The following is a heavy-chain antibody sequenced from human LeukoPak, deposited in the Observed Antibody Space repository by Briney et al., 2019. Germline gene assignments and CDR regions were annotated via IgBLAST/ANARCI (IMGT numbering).Heavy chain of an antibody. CDR2: INQDGREK. V-gene: IGHV3-7*01. J-gene: IGHJ4*01. CDR1: GFTFSSYW. CDR3: AKGRDYGDF. Sequence: GGSLRLSCTVSGFTFSSYWMTWVRQVPGKGLQWVANINQDGREKYYMDSMKGRLNISRDNTENSVFLQLTSLRPEDTGTYFCAKGRDYGDFWGHGTLVAVS.